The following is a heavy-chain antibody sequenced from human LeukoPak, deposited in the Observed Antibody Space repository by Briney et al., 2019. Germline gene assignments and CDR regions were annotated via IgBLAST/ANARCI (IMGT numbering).Heavy chain of an antibody. D-gene: IGHD1-1*01. CDR3: AKSLFTSATGTGRAFHI. CDR1: GFTFSYYG. J-gene: IGHJ3*02. CDR2: ISASGDVT. V-gene: IGHV3-23*01. Sequence: GGSLRLSCAASGFTFSYYGMHWVRQAPGRGLEWVSAISASGDVTFHADSVRGRFTISRDNSKSTLFLQMNDLRVEDTAKFYCAKSLFTSATGTGRAFHIWGQGTMVSVSS.